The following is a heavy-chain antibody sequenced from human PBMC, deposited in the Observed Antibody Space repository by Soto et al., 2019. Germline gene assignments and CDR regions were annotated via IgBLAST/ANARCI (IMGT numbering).Heavy chain of an antibody. CDR2: IYYSGST. CDR1: GGSISSYY. D-gene: IGHD5-18*01. Sequence: SETLSLTCTVSGGSISSYYWSWIRQPPGKGLEWIGYIYYSGSTNYNPSLKSRVTISVDTSKNQFSLKLSSVTAADTAVYYCAREYRDYYYYMDVWGKGTTVTVSS. CDR3: AREYRDYYYYMDV. V-gene: IGHV4-59*01. J-gene: IGHJ6*03.